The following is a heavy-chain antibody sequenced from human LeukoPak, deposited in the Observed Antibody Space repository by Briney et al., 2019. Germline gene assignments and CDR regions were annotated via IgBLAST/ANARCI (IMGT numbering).Heavy chain of an antibody. CDR3: AREIYMVRRAYYFYMDV. J-gene: IGHJ6*03. D-gene: IGHD3-10*01. CDR2: ISSSGSTI. CDR1: GFTFSRYW. Sequence: PGGSLRLSCAASGFTFSRYWMNWVRQAPGKGLEWVSYISSSGSTIYYADSVKGRFTISRDNAKNSLFLLMTSLRGEDTAVYYCAREIYMVRRAYYFYMDVWGKGTTVTVSS. V-gene: IGHV3-48*04.